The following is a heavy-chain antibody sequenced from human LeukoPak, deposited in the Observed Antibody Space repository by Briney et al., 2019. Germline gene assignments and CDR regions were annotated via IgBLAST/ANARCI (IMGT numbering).Heavy chain of an antibody. CDR2: ISWNSGSI. Sequence: GGSLRLSCVASGFTFSNYWMSWVRQAPGKGLEWVSGISWNSGSIGYADSVKGRFTISRDNAKNSLYLQMNSLRAEDTALYYCAGYCSGGSCTTFDYWGQGTLVTVSS. V-gene: IGHV3-9*01. CDR1: GFTFSNYW. D-gene: IGHD2-15*01. CDR3: AGYCSGGSCTTFDY. J-gene: IGHJ4*02.